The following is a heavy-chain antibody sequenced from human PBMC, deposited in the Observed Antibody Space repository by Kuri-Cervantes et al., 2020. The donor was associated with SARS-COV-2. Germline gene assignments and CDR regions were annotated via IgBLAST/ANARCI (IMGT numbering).Heavy chain of an antibody. CDR1: GFSFSNHA. J-gene: IGHJ4*02. Sequence: GESLKISCAASGFSFSNHAIHWVRQAPGKGLAWVAVISNNGNNKYYADSVKGRFTISRDNSKNTLYLQMNSLRAEDTAVYYCARRIFPSYCSSTSCCARGYFDYWGQGTLVTVSS. CDR2: ISNNGNNK. V-gene: IGHV3-30*04. D-gene: IGHD2-2*01. CDR3: ARRIFPSYCSSTSCCARGYFDY.